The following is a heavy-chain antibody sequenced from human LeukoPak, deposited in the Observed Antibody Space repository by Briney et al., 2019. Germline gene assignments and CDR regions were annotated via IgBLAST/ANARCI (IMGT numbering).Heavy chain of an antibody. CDR3: ALTQGYCSGGSCYFSY. CDR2: IIPIFGTA. V-gene: IGHV1-69*13. D-gene: IGHD2-15*01. Sequence: SVKVSCKASGGTFSSYAISWVRQAPGQGLEWMGGIIPIFGTANYAQKFQGRVTITADESTSTAYMELSSLRSEDTAVYYCALTQGYCSGGSCYFSYWGQGTLVTVSS. J-gene: IGHJ4*02. CDR1: GGTFSSYA.